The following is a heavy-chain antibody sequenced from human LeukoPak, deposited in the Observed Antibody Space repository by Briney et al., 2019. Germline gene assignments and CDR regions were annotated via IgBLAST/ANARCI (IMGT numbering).Heavy chain of an antibody. CDR3: ARRAYDYVWGSLYYFDY. D-gene: IGHD3-16*01. CDR1: GFTFSSYW. Sequence: PGGSLRLSCAASGFTFSSYWMHWVRQAPGKGLVWVSRINSDGSSTSYADSVKGRFTISRDNAKNTLYLQMNSLRAEDTAVYYCARRAYDYVWGSLYYFDYWGQGTLVTVSS. J-gene: IGHJ4*02. V-gene: IGHV3-74*01. CDR2: INSDGSST.